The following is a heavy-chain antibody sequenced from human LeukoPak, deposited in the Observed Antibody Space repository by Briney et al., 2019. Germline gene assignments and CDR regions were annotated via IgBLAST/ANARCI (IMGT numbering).Heavy chain of an antibody. Sequence: GASVKVSCKASGGTFSSYAISWVRQAPGQGLEWVGRIIPILGIANYAQKFQGRVTITADKSTSTAYMELSSLRSEDTAVYYCASSYMGSGSYYKTPYFDYWGQGTLVTVSS. CDR1: GGTFSSYA. D-gene: IGHD3-10*01. V-gene: IGHV1-69*04. CDR2: IIPILGIA. CDR3: ASSYMGSGSYYKTPYFDY. J-gene: IGHJ4*02.